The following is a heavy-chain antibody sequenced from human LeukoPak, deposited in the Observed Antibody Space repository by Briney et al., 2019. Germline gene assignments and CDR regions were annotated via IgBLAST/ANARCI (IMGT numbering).Heavy chain of an antibody. Sequence: PGGSLRLSCAASGFSFSSHGMSWVRQAPGKGLEWVSGIIGGAGSTYYVDSVKGRFTISGDNSKNTLFLQMNSLRAEDTAVYYCAHGAMYQLDYWGQGTLVTVSS. J-gene: IGHJ4*02. V-gene: IGHV3-23*01. CDR1: GFSFSSHG. D-gene: IGHD2-2*01. CDR3: AHGAMYQLDY. CDR2: IIGGAGST.